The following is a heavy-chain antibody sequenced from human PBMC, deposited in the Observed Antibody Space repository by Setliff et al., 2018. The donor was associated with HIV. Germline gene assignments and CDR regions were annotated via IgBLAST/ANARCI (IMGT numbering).Heavy chain of an antibody. CDR1: GGRFSNYG. J-gene: IGHJ5*02. CDR3: ARERYCSAGSCYSKLSWFDP. D-gene: IGHD2-15*01. V-gene: IGHV1-69*05. Sequence: SVKVSCKASGGRFSNYGISWVRQAPGQGLEWMGGIIPIFGIANYAQKFRDRVTITTDESTTTAYMELSSLRSEDTAVYFCARERYCSAGSCYSKLSWFDPWGQGTLVTVSS. CDR2: IIPIFGIA.